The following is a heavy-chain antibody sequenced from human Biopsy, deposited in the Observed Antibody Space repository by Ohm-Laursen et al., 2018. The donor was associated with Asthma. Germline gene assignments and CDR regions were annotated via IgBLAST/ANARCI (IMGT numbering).Heavy chain of an antibody. D-gene: IGHD6-13*01. CDR2: VYSTGST. J-gene: IGHJ4*02. CDR1: PGSISDYW. V-gene: IGHV4-59*01. Sequence: GTLSLTCTVSPGSISDYWWNWIRQFPGKGLEWIGYVYSTGSTTYNPSLKSRVTISVDTSINQVSLKLSSVTAADTAVYYCARATSTWSQSGPHYFDHWGQGALVTVSS. CDR3: ARATSTWSQSGPHYFDH.